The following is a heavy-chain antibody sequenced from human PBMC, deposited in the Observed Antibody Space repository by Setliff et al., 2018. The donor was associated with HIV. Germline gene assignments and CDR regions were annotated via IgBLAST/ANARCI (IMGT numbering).Heavy chain of an antibody. CDR1: GGSISSHY. CDR3: ARGATLLPGYSDRWEYFYMDV. CDR2: INHSGST. Sequence: PSETLSLTCTVSGGSISSHYWSWIRQPPGKGLEWIGEINHSGSTHYNPPLKSRATISVDTSKNQFSLRLNSVTAADTAVYYCARGATLLPGYSDRWEYFYMDVWGKGTTVTVSS. V-gene: IGHV4-34*01. J-gene: IGHJ6*03. D-gene: IGHD5-12*01.